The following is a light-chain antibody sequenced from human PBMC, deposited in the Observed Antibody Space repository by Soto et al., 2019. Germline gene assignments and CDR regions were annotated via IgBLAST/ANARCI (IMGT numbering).Light chain of an antibody. J-gene: IGKJ2*01. CDR2: RAS. CDR1: QSISPW. Sequence: DIQMTQSPSTLSAYVGERVTITCRASQSISPWLAWYQKKPGKAPNLLIYRASNLQTGVPSRFSGSGSGTEFTLIINSLQPDDFATYYCQQYRSHPYTFGQGTKLEIE. V-gene: IGKV1-5*03. CDR3: QQYRSHPYT.